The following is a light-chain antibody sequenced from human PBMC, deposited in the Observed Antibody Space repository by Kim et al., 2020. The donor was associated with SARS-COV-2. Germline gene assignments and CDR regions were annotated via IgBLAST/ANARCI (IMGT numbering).Light chain of an antibody. J-gene: IGLJ3*02. CDR1: SSNIGAGYH. CDR2: GNT. V-gene: IGLV1-40*01. Sequence: QRVTIACTGSSSNIGAGYHVHWYQQLPKTAPKLLIFGNTNRPSGVPDRFSGSKSDTSASLAITGLQAEDEADYFCQSYDSSLSGWVFGGGTKLTVL. CDR3: QSYDSSLSGWV.